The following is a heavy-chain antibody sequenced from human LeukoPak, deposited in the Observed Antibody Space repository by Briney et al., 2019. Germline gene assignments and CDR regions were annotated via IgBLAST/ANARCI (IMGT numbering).Heavy chain of an antibody. CDR3: ARRGYSGYDTYYFDY. CDR1: GYSFTSYW. J-gene: IGHJ4*02. Sequence: GEYLKISCKGSGYSFTSYWIGWVRQMPGKGLEWMGIIYPGDSDTRYSPSFQGQVTISAGKSISTAYLQWSSLKASDTAMYYCARRGYSGYDTYYFDYWGQGTLVTVSS. V-gene: IGHV5-51*01. D-gene: IGHD5-12*01. CDR2: IYPGDSDT.